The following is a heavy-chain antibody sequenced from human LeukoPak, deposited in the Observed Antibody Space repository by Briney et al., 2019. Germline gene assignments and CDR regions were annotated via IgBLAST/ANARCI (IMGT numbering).Heavy chain of an antibody. CDR2: IKQDGSEK. CDR3: ARGSTYYYDSSGDT. CDR1: GFPFSSYS. Sequence: GGSLRLSCAASGFPFSSYSMNWVRQAPGKGLEWVANIKQDGSEKYYVDSVKGRFTLSRDNAKYSLYLQTNSLRAEDTAVYYCARGSTYYYDSSGDTWGQGTLVTVSS. V-gene: IGHV3-7*01. J-gene: IGHJ5*02. D-gene: IGHD3-22*01.